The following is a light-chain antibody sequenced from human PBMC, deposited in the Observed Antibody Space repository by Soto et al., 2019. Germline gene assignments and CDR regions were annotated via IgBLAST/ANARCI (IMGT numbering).Light chain of an antibody. CDR2: AAS. CDR1: QPIGTH. V-gene: IGKV1-39*01. J-gene: IGKJ5*01. Sequence: DIQMTQSPFSLSASVGDRVTITCRASQPIGTHLNWYQQKPGKAPQILIYAASTLQRGVPSRLSGSGFDRDFTLTISSLQPEDLATYYCQQTYITPPITFGQGTRLEIK. CDR3: QQTYITPPIT.